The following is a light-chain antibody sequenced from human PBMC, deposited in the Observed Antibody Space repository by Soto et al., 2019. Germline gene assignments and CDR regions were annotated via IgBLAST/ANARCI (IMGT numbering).Light chain of an antibody. CDR2: DAS. CDR3: QQRSNWPVT. V-gene: IGKV3-11*01. Sequence: EIVLTQSPDTLSLSPGDRVTLSCRASQSVRSNSAWYQQKPGQAPRLLIYDASSRATGIPARFSGSGSGTDFTLTISSLEPEDFAVYYCQQRSNWPVTFGQGTKVDIK. J-gene: IGKJ1*01. CDR1: QSVRSN.